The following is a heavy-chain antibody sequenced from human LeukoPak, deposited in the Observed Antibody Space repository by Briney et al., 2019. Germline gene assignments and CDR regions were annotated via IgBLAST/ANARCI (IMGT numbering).Heavy chain of an antibody. J-gene: IGHJ5*02. CDR3: AREESMVRGTSWFDP. V-gene: IGHV4-30-2*01. CDR2: IYHSGST. Sequence: SETLSLTCAVSGGSISSGGYSWSWIRQPPGKGLEWIGYIYHSGSTYYNPSLKSRVTISVDRSKNQFSLKLSSVTAADTAVYYCAREESMVRGTSWFDPWGQGTLVTVSS. D-gene: IGHD3-10*01. CDR1: GGSISSGGYS.